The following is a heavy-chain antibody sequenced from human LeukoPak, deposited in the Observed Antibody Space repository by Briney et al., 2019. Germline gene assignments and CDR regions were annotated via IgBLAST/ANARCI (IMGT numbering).Heavy chain of an antibody. CDR3: GRLFQYSSSSRYFPH. Sequence: SETLSLNCTVSGGSISSSSYYWGWIRQAPGRGLEWIGRVYYLGITYYNPSLNSRVTISVDTSNNLFSLRVSSVTAADTAVYYCGRLFQYSSSSRYFPHWRQGTVITVSS. CDR2: VYYLGIT. J-gene: IGHJ1*01. D-gene: IGHD6-6*01. CDR1: GGSISSSSYY. V-gene: IGHV4-39*01.